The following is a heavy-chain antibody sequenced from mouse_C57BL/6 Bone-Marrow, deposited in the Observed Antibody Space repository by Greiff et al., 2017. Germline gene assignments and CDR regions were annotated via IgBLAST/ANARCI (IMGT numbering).Heavy chain of an antibody. CDR2: IYPGDGGT. J-gene: IGHJ2*01. Sequence: QVQLQQSGPELVKPGASVKISCKASGYAFSSSWMNWVKQRPGKGLEWIGRIYPGDGGTNYNGKFKGKATLTADKSSSTAYMQLSSLTSEDSAVYFCARRGFYDFAYWGQGTTLTVSS. D-gene: IGHD1-1*01. CDR3: ARRGFYDFAY. V-gene: IGHV1-82*01. CDR1: GYAFSSSW.